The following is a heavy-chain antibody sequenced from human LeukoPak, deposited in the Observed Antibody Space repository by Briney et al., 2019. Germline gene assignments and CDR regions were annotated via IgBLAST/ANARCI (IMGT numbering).Heavy chain of an antibody. J-gene: IGHJ4*02. CDR1: GFTFSDYY. D-gene: IGHD3-10*01. CDR2: ISSSSSYI. Sequence: GGSLRLSCAASGFTFSDYYMSWIRQAPGKGLEWVSCISSSSSYIYYADSVKGRFTISRDNAKNSLYLQMISLRAEDTAVYYCARGATWYYYGSGSYYPLDYWGQGTLVTVSS. CDR3: ARGATWYYYGSGSYYPLDY. V-gene: IGHV3-11*06.